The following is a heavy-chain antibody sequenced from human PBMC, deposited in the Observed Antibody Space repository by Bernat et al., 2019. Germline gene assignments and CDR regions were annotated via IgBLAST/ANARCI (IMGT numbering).Heavy chain of an antibody. Sequence: QLQLQESGPGLVKPSETLSLTCTVSGGSISSSSYYWGWIRQPPGKGLEWIGSIYYSGSTYYNPSLKSRVTISVDTSKNQFSLKLSSVTAADTAVYYCARTQIRYSSSSYYSSGMDVWGQGTTVPVSS. D-gene: IGHD6-13*01. V-gene: IGHV4-39*01. CDR2: IYYSGST. CDR3: ARTQIRYSSSSYYSSGMDV. J-gene: IGHJ6*02. CDR1: GGSISSSSYY.